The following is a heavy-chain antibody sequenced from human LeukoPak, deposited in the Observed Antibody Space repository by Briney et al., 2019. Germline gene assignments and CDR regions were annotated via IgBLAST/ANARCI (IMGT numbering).Heavy chain of an antibody. V-gene: IGHV1-3*03. CDR3: ARDYGDSYYFDY. CDR2: INAGNGNT. D-gene: IGHD4-17*01. J-gene: IGHJ4*02. CDR1: GYTFTSYA. Sequence: ASVKVSCKASGYTFTSYAMHWVRQAPGQRLEWMGWINAGNGNTKYSQEFQGRVTITRDTSASTAYMELSSLRSEDMAVYYCARDYGDSYYFDYWGQGTLVTVSS.